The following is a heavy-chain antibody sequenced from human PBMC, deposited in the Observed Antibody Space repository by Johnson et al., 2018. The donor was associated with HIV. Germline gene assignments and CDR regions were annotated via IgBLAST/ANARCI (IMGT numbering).Heavy chain of an antibody. J-gene: IGHJ3*02. D-gene: IGHD1-26*01. CDR3: AKDRGYSGSPPDAFDI. Sequence: QVQLVESGGGVVQPGRSLRLSCAASGFSFSNYAMHWVRQAPGKGLEWVAVISNDGNSKYYTESLKGRITISRDNSMNTLYLQMNSLRAEDTAAYYCAKDRGYSGSPPDAFDIWCQGAMVTVSS. CDR1: GFSFSNYA. CDR2: ISNDGNSK. V-gene: IGHV3-30-3*01.